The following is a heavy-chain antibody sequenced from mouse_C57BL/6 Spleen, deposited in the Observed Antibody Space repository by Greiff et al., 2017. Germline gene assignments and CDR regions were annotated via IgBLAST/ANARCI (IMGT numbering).Heavy chain of an antibody. CDR3: TTGNYVSSYGYFDV. CDR2: IDPENGDT. D-gene: IGHD1-1*01. CDR1: GFNIKDDY. Sequence: EVQLQQSGAELVRPGASVKLSCTASGFNIKDDYMHWVKQRPEQGLEWIGWIDPENGDTEYASKFQGKATITADTSSNTAYLQLSSLTSEDTAVYYCTTGNYVSSYGYFDVWGTGTTVTVSS. J-gene: IGHJ1*03. V-gene: IGHV14-4*01.